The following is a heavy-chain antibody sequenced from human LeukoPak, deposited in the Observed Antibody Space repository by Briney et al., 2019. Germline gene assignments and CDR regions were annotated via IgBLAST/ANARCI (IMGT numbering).Heavy chain of an antibody. Sequence: PSETLSLTCTVSGGSISSSSYYWGWIRQPPGKGLEWIGSIYYSGSIYYNPSLKIRVTISVDTSKNQFSLKLSSVTAADTAVYYCARVRDGYNWGFDYWGQGTLVTVSS. CDR2: IYYSGSI. CDR3: ARVRDGYNWGFDY. D-gene: IGHD5-24*01. V-gene: IGHV4-39*07. CDR1: GGSISSSSYY. J-gene: IGHJ4*02.